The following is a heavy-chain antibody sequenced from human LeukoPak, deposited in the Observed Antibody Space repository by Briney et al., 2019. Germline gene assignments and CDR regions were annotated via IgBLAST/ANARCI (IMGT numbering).Heavy chain of an antibody. Sequence: GGSLRLSCAASGFTFSSYSMNWVRQAPGKGLEWVSYISSSSSTIYYADSVKGRFTISRDNAKNSLYLQMNSLRAEDTAVYYCANDFWSGHNYFDYWGQGTLVTVSS. J-gene: IGHJ4*02. CDR2: ISSSSSTI. CDR1: GFTFSSYS. V-gene: IGHV3-48*01. CDR3: ANDFWSGHNYFDY. D-gene: IGHD3-3*01.